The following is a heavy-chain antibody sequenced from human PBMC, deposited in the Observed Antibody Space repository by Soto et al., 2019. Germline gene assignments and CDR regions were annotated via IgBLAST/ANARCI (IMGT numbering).Heavy chain of an antibody. CDR1: GYTLTELS. V-gene: IGHV1-24*01. J-gene: IGHJ4*02. D-gene: IGHD4-17*01. CDR3: ATRVPPIFYGDYRVFDY. Sequence: ASVKVSCKVSGYTLTELSMHLVRQAPGKGLEWMGGFDPEDGETIYAQKFQGRVTMTEDTSTDTAYMELSSLRSEDTAVYYCATRVPPIFYGDYRVFDYWGQGTLVTVSS. CDR2: FDPEDGET.